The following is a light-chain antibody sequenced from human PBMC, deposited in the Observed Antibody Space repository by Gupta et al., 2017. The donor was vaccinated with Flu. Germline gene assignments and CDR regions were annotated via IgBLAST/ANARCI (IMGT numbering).Light chain of an antibody. CDR2: DAS. J-gene: IGKJ5*01. V-gene: IGKV3-11*01. Sequence: EIVLTQSPATLSSSPGERATLSCRASQSVSSYLAWYQQKPGQAPRLLIYDASNRATGIPARFSGSESGTDFTLTISSLEPEDFAVYYCQQRSNWPITFGQGTRLEIK. CDR1: QSVSSY. CDR3: QQRSNWPIT.